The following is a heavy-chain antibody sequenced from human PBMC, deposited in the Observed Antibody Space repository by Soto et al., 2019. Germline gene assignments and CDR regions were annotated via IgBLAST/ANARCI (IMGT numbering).Heavy chain of an antibody. Sequence: GGSLRLSCAASGFTFSSYAMSWVRQAPGKGLEWVSAISGSGGSTYYADSVKGRFTISRDNSKNTLYLQMNSLRAEDTAVYYCATQRGGTVTTYYMDVWGKGTTVTVSS. V-gene: IGHV3-23*01. CDR2: ISGSGGST. CDR1: GFTFSSYA. J-gene: IGHJ6*03. CDR3: ATQRGGTVTTYYMDV. D-gene: IGHD4-17*01.